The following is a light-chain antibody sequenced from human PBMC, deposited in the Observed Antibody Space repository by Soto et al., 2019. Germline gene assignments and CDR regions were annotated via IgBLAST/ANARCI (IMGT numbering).Light chain of an antibody. Sequence: IVMTQSPDSLAVSLGERATINCKSSQNILYSSNNKNYLAWYQQKPGQPPKLLIYWASTRESGVPDRFSGGGSGTDFTLTISSLQAEDVAVYYCQQYYNTPRTFGGGTKVEIK. CDR3: QQYYNTPRT. J-gene: IGKJ4*01. CDR1: QNILYSSNNKNY. CDR2: WAS. V-gene: IGKV4-1*01.